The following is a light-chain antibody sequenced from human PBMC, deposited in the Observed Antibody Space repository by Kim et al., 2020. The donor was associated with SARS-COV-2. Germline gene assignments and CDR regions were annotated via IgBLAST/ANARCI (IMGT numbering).Light chain of an antibody. CDR1: SSDVGGYNF. Sequence: SALTQPPSASGSPGQSVTISCTGTSSDVGGYNFVSWYQQHPGKAPKLMIYEVSKRPSGVPDRFSGSKSGNTASLTVSGLQAEDEADYYCSSYAGRNNVVFGGGTQLTVL. J-gene: IGLJ2*01. V-gene: IGLV2-8*01. CDR3: SSYAGRNNVV. CDR2: EVS.